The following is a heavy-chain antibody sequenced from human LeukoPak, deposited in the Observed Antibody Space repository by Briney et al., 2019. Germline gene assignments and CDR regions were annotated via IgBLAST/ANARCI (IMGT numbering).Heavy chain of an antibody. J-gene: IGHJ4*02. Sequence: ASVTVSCKPSGYTFIDYYMHWVRQAPGKGREWMGMINPRGGSTIYAQDFQGRVTLTRDTSTSTVYMELSSLRSEDTAVYYCARRYYDNSGHSYGYYFDYWGQGTLVTVSS. CDR2: INPRGGST. D-gene: IGHD3-22*01. CDR1: GYTFIDYY. CDR3: ARRYYDNSGHSYGYYFDY. V-gene: IGHV1-46*01.